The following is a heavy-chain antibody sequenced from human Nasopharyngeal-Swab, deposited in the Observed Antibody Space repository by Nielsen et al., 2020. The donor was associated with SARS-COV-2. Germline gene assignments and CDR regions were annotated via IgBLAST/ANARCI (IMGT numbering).Heavy chain of an antibody. Sequence: VRQMPGKGLEWMGRIDPSDSYTNYSPSFQGHVTISADKSISTAYLQWSSLKASDTAMYYCARRFHSSSWYTDHDYWGQGTLVTVSS. CDR2: IDPSDSYT. J-gene: IGHJ4*02. CDR3: ARRFHSSSWYTDHDY. V-gene: IGHV5-10-1*01. D-gene: IGHD6-13*01.